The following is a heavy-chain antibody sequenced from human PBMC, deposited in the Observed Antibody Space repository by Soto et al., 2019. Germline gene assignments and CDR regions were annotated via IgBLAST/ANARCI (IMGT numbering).Heavy chain of an antibody. CDR3: ARGVGYNWFDP. J-gene: IGHJ5*02. CDR2: ISSSSTI. V-gene: IGHV3-48*02. D-gene: IGHD6-13*01. CDR1: GFTFSSYT. Sequence: PGGSLRLSCAASGFTFSSYTMNWVRQAPGKGLEWVSYISSSSTIYYADSVKGRFTISRDNAKNSLYLQMNSLRDEDTAVYYCARGVGYNWFDPWGQGTLVTSPQ.